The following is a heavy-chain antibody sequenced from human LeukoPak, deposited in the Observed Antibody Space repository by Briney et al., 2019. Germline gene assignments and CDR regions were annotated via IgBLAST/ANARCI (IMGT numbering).Heavy chain of an antibody. CDR1: GFTFSSYS. J-gene: IGHJ4*02. D-gene: IGHD5-12*01. CDR3: ARVRSGFTIAGFDY. Sequence: PGGSLRLSCAASGFTFSSYSMNWVRQAPGKGLEWVSSISSSSSYIYYADSVKGRFTISRDNAKNSLYLQMNRLRAEDTAVYYGARVRSGFTIAGFDYWGQGTLVTVSS. V-gene: IGHV3-21*01. CDR2: ISSSSSYI.